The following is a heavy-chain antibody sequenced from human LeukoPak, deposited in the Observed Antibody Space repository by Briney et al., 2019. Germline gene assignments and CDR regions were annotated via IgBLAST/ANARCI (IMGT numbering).Heavy chain of an antibody. J-gene: IGHJ4*02. V-gene: IGHV3-13*01. CDR3: ARSVPGGSGWMGSIEY. Sequence: PGGSLRLSCAASGFTFSRCDMHWVRQSTGKGLEWVSGIGTAGDTFYLGSVKGRFTISRENAKNSLYLQMNSLRVGDTAVYYCARSVPGGSGWMGSIEYWGQGTLVTVPS. D-gene: IGHD6-19*01. CDR2: IGTAGDT. CDR1: GFTFSRCD.